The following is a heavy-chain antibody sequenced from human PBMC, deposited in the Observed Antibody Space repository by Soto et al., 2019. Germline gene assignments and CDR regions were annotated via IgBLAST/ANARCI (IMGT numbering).Heavy chain of an antibody. CDR2: IYPGDSDT. Sequence: GESLKISCNGSGYSFTSYWIGWVRQMPGKGLEWMGIIYPGDSDTRYSPSFQGQVTISADKSISTAYLQWSSLKASDTAMYYCARHISEWQQLGGRFDPWGQGTPVTVSS. V-gene: IGHV5-51*01. J-gene: IGHJ5*02. CDR1: GYSFTSYW. CDR3: ARHISEWQQLGGRFDP. D-gene: IGHD6-13*01.